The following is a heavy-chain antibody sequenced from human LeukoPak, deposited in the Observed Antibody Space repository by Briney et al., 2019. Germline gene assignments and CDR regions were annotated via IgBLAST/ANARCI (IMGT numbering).Heavy chain of an antibody. CDR1: GFTFSTDD. J-gene: IGHJ4*02. CDR2: IWYDGSNK. D-gene: IGHD3-22*01. V-gene: IGHV3-33*01. CDR3: ARDLASGYYLFDF. Sequence: GGSLRLSCAASGFTFSTDDMHWVRQAPGKGLEWVAAIWYDGSNKYYPDSVKGRFSISRDDSKNTLYLQMNSLRAEDTAVYYCARDLASGYYLFDFWGQGTLVTVSS.